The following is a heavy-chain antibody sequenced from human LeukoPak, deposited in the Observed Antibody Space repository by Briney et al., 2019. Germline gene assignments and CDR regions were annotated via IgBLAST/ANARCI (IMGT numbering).Heavy chain of an antibody. CDR2: ISGDGGST. CDR3: AKDLIAVAGTTEYFQH. J-gene: IGHJ1*01. Sequence: GGSLRLSCAASGFTFDDYAMHWVRQAPGKGLEWVSLISGDGGSTYYADSVKGRFTISRDNSKSSLYLQMNSLRTEDTALYYCAKDLIAVAGTTEYFQHWGQGTLVTVSS. V-gene: IGHV3-43*02. D-gene: IGHD6-19*01. CDR1: GFTFDDYA.